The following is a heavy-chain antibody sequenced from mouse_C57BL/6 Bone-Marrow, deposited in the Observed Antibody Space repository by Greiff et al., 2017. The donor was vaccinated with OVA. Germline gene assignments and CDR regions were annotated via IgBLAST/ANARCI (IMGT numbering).Heavy chain of an antibody. J-gene: IGHJ2*01. Sequence: VKLQQPGAELVKPGASVKLSCKASGYTFTSYWMQWVKQRPGQGLEWIGEIDPSDSYTNYNQKFKGKATLTVDTSSSTAYMQLSSLTSEDSAVYYCARTGTYFDYWGQGTTLTVSS. D-gene: IGHD3-3*01. CDR3: ARTGTYFDY. CDR1: GYTFTSYW. CDR2: IDPSDSYT. V-gene: IGHV1-50*01.